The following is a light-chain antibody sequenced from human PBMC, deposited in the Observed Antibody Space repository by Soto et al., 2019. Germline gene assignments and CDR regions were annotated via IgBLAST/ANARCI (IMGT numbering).Light chain of an antibody. CDR2: KAS. Sequence: DIQMTQSPSTLSASVGDRVTITCRPSQRISSWLAWYQQKPGKAHKLLIYKASSLESGVPSRFSGSGSGTEFTLTISSLQPDDFATYYCQQYNSYSRTFGQGTKVDIK. CDR1: QRISSW. V-gene: IGKV1-5*03. J-gene: IGKJ1*01. CDR3: QQYNSYSRT.